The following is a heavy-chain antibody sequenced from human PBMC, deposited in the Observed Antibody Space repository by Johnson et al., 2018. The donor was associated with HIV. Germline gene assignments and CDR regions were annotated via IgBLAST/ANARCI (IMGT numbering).Heavy chain of an antibody. CDR3: AREDPYDYSTGPDVFDI. D-gene: IGHD2-8*02. CDR1: GFTFSSYG. CDR2: ISYDGSNK. V-gene: IGHV3-30*03. J-gene: IGHJ3*02. Sequence: QVHLVESGGGVVQPGRSLRLSCAASGFTFSSYGMHWVRQAPGKGLEWVAVISYDGSNKDYVDSVQGRFTISRDNSKNTLDLQMNILRTEDTAVYYCAREDPYDYSTGPDVFDIWGQGTMVTVS.